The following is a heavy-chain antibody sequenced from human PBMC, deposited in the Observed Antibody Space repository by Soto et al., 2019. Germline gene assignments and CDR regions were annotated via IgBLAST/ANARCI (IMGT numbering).Heavy chain of an antibody. V-gene: IGHV1-18*04. CDR1: NYTFTRYG. D-gene: IGHD3-10*01. Sequence: QVQLVQSGPEVKKPGASVKVSCKASNYTFTRYGLSWVRQAPGQGLEWMGWISSYNGKTNYARRLQGRVTMTTDTSTTTAYMELRGLRSDDTAVYYCAREGLLRGGAFAIWGQGTVVTVSS. CDR2: ISSYNGKT. J-gene: IGHJ3*02. CDR3: AREGLLRGGAFAI.